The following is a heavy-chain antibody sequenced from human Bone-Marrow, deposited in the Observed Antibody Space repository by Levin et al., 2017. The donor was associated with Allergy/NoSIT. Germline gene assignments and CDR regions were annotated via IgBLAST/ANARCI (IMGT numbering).Heavy chain of an antibody. CDR1: DGSISGFY. CDR2: ISYTGIT. V-gene: IGHV4-59*08. Sequence: SQTLSLTCTVSDGSISGFYWSWIRLPPGKGLEWIGYISYTGITNYTPSLRGRITISVDTSKNQLSLKLSSVTAADTAVYFCARHRVEMSTMYYFDNWGQGSLVTVSS. J-gene: IGHJ4*02. CDR3: ARHRVEMSTMYYFDN. D-gene: IGHD5-24*01.